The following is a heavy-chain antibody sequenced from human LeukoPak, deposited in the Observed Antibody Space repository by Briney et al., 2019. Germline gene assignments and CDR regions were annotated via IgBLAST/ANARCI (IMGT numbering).Heavy chain of an antibody. CDR1: GYRFRFSSHW. V-gene: IGHV5-51*01. J-gene: IGHJ4*02. CDR2: IYPGDSDT. D-gene: IGHD5-24*01. CDR3: ARRGDGYNYDY. Sequence: GESLKISCKSSGYRFRFSSHWIGWVRQMPGKGLEWMEIIYPGDSDTRYSPSFQGQVTISVDTSISTTYLQWSSLKASDTAMYYCARRGDGYNYDYWGQGTLVTVSS.